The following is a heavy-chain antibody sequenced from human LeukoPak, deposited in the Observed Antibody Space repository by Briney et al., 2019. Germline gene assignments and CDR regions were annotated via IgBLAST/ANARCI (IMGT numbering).Heavy chain of an antibody. Sequence: PSEPLSLTCTVSGDSISSYYWSWLRQPPGKALEWIGYIYTSGGTNYNPSLKSRVTISVDTSKNQFTLKLSNLTAADTAVYYCARLAGGNSPKRPNYYYYYMDVWGKGTTVTVSS. CDR2: IYTSGGT. CDR3: ARLAGGNSPKRPNYYYYYMDV. CDR1: GDSISSYY. V-gene: IGHV4-4*09. D-gene: IGHD4-23*01. J-gene: IGHJ6*03.